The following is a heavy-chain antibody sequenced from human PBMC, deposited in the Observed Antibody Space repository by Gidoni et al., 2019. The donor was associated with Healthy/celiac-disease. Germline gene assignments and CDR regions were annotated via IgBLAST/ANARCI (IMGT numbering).Heavy chain of an antibody. CDR1: GGSISSYY. D-gene: IGHD4-17*01. CDR2: IYTSGST. Sequence: QVQLQESGPGLVKPSETLSLTCTVSGGSISSYYWRWIRQPAGKGLEWIGRIYTSGSTNYNPSLKSRVTMSVDTSKNQFSLKLSSVTAADTAVYYCARVTRGHDYGDETGHHSDAFDIWGQGTMVTVSS. CDR3: ARVTRGHDYGDETGHHSDAFDI. J-gene: IGHJ3*02. V-gene: IGHV4-4*07.